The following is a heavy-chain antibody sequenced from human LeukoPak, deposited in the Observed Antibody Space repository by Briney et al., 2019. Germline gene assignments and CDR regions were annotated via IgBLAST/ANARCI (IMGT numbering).Heavy chain of an antibody. CDR1: GGTFSSYA. D-gene: IGHD3-22*01. V-gene: IGHV1-69*13. CDR3: ARARYYYDSSGYSTQGFDY. CDR2: IIPIFGTA. Sequence: SVKVSCRASGGTFSSYAISWVRQAPGQGLEWMGGIIPIFGTANYAQKFQGRVTITADESTSTAYMELSSLRSEDTAVYYCARARYYYDSSGYSTQGFDYWGQGTLVTVSS. J-gene: IGHJ4*02.